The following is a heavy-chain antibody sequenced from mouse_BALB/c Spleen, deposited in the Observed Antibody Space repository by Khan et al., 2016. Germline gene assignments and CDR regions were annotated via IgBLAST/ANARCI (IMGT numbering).Heavy chain of an antibody. Sequence: QVRLQQSGAELVRPGASVKLSCKALGYSFTDYEMHWVKQTPVHGLEWIGAIHPGIGGTDYNQKFKGKVTLTAGKSSSTAYMELSSLPSEDSAVYYCTTLVTLGGQGALVTVSA. CDR2: IHPGIGGT. V-gene: IGHV1-15*01. D-gene: IGHD2-5*01. CDR1: GYSFTDYE. CDR3: TTLVTL. J-gene: IGHJ3*01.